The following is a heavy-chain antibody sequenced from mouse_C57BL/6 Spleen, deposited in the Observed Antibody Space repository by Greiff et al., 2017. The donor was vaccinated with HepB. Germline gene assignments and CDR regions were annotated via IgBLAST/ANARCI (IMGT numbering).Heavy chain of an antibody. CDR1: GYTFTDYY. CDR2: INPNNGGT. D-gene: IGHD2-3*01. J-gene: IGHJ1*03. CDR3: ASGYDGYYGYFDV. V-gene: IGHV1-26*01. Sequence: VQLQQSGPELVKPGASVKISCKASGYTFTDYYMNWVKQSHGKSLEWIGDINPNNGGTSYNQKFKGKATLTVDKSSSTAYMELRSLTSEDSAVYYCASGYDGYYGYFDVWGTGTTVTVSS.